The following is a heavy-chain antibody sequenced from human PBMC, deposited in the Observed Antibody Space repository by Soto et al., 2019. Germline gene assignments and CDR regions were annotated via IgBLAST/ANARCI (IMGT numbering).Heavy chain of an antibody. Sequence: ASVKVSCKVSGYTLTELSMHWVRQAPGKGLEWMGGFDPEDGETIYAQKFQGRVTMTEDTSTDTAYMELSSLRSEDTAVYYCATYRIEDIVVVPAARDAFDIWGQGTMVTVSS. D-gene: IGHD2-2*01. J-gene: IGHJ3*02. CDR1: GYTLTELS. V-gene: IGHV1-24*01. CDR3: ATYRIEDIVVVPAARDAFDI. CDR2: FDPEDGET.